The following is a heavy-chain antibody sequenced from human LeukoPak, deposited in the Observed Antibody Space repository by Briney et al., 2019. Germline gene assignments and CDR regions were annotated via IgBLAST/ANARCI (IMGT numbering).Heavy chain of an antibody. J-gene: IGHJ6*03. CDR3: ARDPFRGGYYYYYYMDV. D-gene: IGHD3-10*01. CDR1: GFTFSSYG. V-gene: IGHV3-33*01. Sequence: GGSLRLSCAASGFTFSSYGMHWVRQAPGKGLDWVAVIWLDGSNEYYAGSVKGRFTISRDNSWNTLYLQMNSLRAEDTAVYYCARDPFRGGYYYYYYMDVWGKGTTVTVSS. CDR2: IWLDGSNE.